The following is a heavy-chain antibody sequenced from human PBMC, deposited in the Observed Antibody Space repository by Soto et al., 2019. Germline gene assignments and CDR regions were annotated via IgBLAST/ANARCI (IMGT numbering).Heavy chain of an antibody. J-gene: IGHJ4*02. D-gene: IGHD3-9*01. CDR1: GGSISSGGYY. CDR3: ARVYDILTATPPYFDY. Sequence: QVQLQESCPGLVKPSQTLSLTCTVSGGSISSGGYYWSWIRQHPGKGLEWIGHIHYSGSTYYNPSLKSRVTIPVDTSKNQFALKLSSVTAADTAVYYCARVYDILTATPPYFDYWCQGTLVTVSS. CDR2: IHYSGST. V-gene: IGHV4-31*03.